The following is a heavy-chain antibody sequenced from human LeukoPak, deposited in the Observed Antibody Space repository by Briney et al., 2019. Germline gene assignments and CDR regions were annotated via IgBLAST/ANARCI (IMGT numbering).Heavy chain of an antibody. V-gene: IGHV4-34*01. CDR1: GGSFSGYY. D-gene: IGHD4-17*01. CDR3: ARALTVTNQPFMDV. Sequence: SETLSLTCAVYGGSFSGYYWSWIRQPPGKGLEWVGETNHSGYTNYNSSLKSRVTISVDTSKNQFSLNLSSVTAADTSVYYCARALTVTNQPFMDVWGRGTTVTVSS. J-gene: IGHJ6*03. CDR2: TNHSGYT.